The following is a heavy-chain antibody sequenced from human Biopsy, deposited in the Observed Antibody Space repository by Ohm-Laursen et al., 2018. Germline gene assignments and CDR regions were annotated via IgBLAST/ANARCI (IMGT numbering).Heavy chain of an antibody. CDR1: GGSFTGHY. CDR3: ARGSNEYGGLYFPH. D-gene: IGHD4-23*01. J-gene: IGHJ1*01. CDR2: ISHTGYT. Sequence: SETLSLTCTVSGGSFTGHYWTWIRQPPGQGLEWIGNISHTGYTSYKSSLKSRVTISLDTSRKHFSLRLTSLAAADTAVYYCARGSNEYGGLYFPHWGQGTLVTVSS. V-gene: IGHV4-59*11.